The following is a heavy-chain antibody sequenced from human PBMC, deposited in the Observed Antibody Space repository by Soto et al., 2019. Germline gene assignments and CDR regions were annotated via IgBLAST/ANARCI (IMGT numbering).Heavy chain of an antibody. CDR1: GGSISSYY. CDR3: ARAELVVVAATELYYFDY. J-gene: IGHJ4*02. CDR2: IYYSGST. Sequence: KPSETLSLTCTVSGGSISSYYWSWIRQPPGKGLEWIGYIYYSGSTNYNPSLKSRVTISVDTSKNQFSLKLSSVTAADTAVYYCARAELVVVAATELYYFDYWGQGTLVTVSS. V-gene: IGHV4-59*01. D-gene: IGHD2-15*01.